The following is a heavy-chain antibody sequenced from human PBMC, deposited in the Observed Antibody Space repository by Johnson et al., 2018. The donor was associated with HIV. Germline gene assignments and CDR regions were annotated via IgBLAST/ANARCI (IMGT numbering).Heavy chain of an antibody. J-gene: IGHJ3*02. D-gene: IGHD3-10*01. CDR1: GFTFSSYW. V-gene: IGHV3-66*01. CDR3: ARESPGLGVNGFDI. Sequence: VQLVESGGGLVKPGGSLRLSCATSGFTFSSYWMSWVRQAPGKGLEWVSVIYSGGSTYYADSVKGRFTISRDNAKNSLYLQMNSLRAEDTALYYCARESPGLGVNGFDIWGQGTMVTVSS. CDR2: IYSGGST.